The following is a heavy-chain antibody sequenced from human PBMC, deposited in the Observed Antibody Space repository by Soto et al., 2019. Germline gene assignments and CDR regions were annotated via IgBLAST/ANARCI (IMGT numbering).Heavy chain of an antibody. CDR3: AKDLRFLEWLLDYYYGMDV. D-gene: IGHD3-3*01. CDR2: ISYDGSNK. CDR1: GFTFSSYG. J-gene: IGHJ6*02. Sequence: QVQLVESGGGVVQPGLSLRLTCSASGFTFSSYGMHWVRQAPGKGLEWVAVISYDGSNKYYEDSVKGRFNISRDNSKKTLYLQMNSLRAEDTAVYYCAKDLRFLEWLLDYYYGMDVWGQGPTVTVSS. V-gene: IGHV3-30*18.